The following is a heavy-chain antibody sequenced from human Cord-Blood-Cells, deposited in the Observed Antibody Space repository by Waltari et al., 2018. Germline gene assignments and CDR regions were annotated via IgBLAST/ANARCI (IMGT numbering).Heavy chain of an antibody. Sequence: EVQLLESGGGLVQPGGSLRLSCAASGFTFSSYAMSWVRQAPGKGLEWVSAISGSGGSTYYADSVKGRFTISRDNSKNTLYLQMNSLRAEDMAVYYCAKDLTGTTLYYYYGMDVWGQGTTVTVSS. CDR2: ISGSGGST. D-gene: IGHD1-7*01. CDR3: AKDLTGTTLYYYYGMDV. V-gene: IGHV3-23*01. J-gene: IGHJ6*02. CDR1: GFTFSSYA.